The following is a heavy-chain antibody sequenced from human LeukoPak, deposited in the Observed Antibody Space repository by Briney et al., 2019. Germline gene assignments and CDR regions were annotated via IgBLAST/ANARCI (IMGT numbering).Heavy chain of an antibody. J-gene: IGHJ4*02. CDR2: INPSGGST. CDR3: ARGRWYYYDSSGTPSYYFDH. Sequence: AASVKVSCKAPGYTFTSYYMHWVRHAPGQGLEWMGIINPSGGSTSYAQKFQGRVTMTRDMSTSTDYMELSSLRSEDTAVYYCARGRWYYYDSSGTPSYYFDHWGQGTLVTVSS. V-gene: IGHV1-46*01. CDR1: GYTFTSYY. D-gene: IGHD3-22*01.